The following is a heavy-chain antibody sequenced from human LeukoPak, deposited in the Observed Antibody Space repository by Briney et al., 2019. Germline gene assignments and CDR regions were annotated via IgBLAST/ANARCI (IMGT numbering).Heavy chain of an antibody. D-gene: IGHD3-16*01. Sequence: PSDTLSLTCTVSGGSISIYYRIWIRQPPGKALEWIGYIYYSWSTNLNPSLKSRITNSVDPSKNQFSLKLSSVTAADTAVYYCARRMTTLFYFDYWGQGTLVTVSS. V-gene: IGHV4-59*08. CDR3: ARRMTTLFYFDY. J-gene: IGHJ4*02. CDR1: GGSISIYY. CDR2: IYYSWST.